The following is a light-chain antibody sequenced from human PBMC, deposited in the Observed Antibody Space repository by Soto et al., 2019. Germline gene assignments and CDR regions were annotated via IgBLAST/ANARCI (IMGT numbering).Light chain of an antibody. V-gene: IGKV3-20*01. CDR3: QHYASSPLT. J-gene: IGKJ4*01. CDR2: GAS. CDR1: QSVTSSY. Sequence: EIVLTQSPGTLSLSPGERATLSCRASQSVTSSYLAWYQQKHGQAPRLLIYGASSRATGIPDRFSGSGSGTDFTLTISRLEPEDFAVYYCQHYASSPLTFGGGTKVEIK.